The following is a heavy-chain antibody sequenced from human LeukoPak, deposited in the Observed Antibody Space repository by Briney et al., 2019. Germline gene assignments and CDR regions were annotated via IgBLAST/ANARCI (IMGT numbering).Heavy chain of an antibody. J-gene: IGHJ4*02. V-gene: IGHV3-74*01. CDR3: ARDLERYYDSSGYHY. D-gene: IGHD3-22*01. CDR2: INSDGSST. CDR1: GFTFSSYW. Sequence: PGGSLRLSCAASGFTFSSYWMHWVGQAPGKGLVWVSRINSDGSSTSYADSVKGRFTISRDNAKNTLYLQMNSLRAEDTAVYYCARDLERYYDSSGYHYWGQGTLVTVSS.